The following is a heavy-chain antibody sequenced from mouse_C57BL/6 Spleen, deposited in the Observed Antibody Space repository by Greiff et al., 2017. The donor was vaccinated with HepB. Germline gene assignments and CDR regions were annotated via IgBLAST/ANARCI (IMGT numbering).Heavy chain of an antibody. J-gene: IGHJ1*03. V-gene: IGHV14-2*01. CDR1: GFNIKDYY. CDR2: IDPEDGET. Sequence: EVQLQQSGAELVKPGASVKLSCTASGFNIKDYYMHWVKQRTEQGLEWIGRIDPEDGETKYAAKFQGKATITADTSSNTAYLQLSSLTSEDTAVYYCAREGYVDVWGTGTTVTVSS. CDR3: AREGYVDV.